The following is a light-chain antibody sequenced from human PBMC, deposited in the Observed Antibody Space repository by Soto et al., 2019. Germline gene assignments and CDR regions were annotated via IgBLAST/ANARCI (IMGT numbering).Light chain of an antibody. J-gene: IGLJ1*01. CDR1: SSDVGGYQY. CDR2: DVN. Sequence: QSALTQPRSVSGSPGQSLTISCAGTSSDVGGYQYVSWYQQFPGKAPRLLIHDVNKRPSGVPDRFSGSKSGNTASLTVSGLQADDEADYFCCSYAGTYTVVFGTGTKITVL. V-gene: IGLV2-11*01. CDR3: CSYAGTYTVV.